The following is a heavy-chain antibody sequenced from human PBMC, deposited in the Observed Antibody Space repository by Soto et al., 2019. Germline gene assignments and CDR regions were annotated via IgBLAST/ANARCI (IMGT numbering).Heavy chain of an antibody. Sequence: EVQLLESGGGLVQPGGSLRLSCAASGFTFKNYAMTWVRQAPGKGLEWVSTIRGSGDSTYYADSVKGRITISRDNSKNTMYLQMHSMEAEDTAVYFCAKGGFTSYFDYWGHGILVTVSS. D-gene: IGHD5-12*01. CDR3: AKGGFTSYFDY. J-gene: IGHJ4*01. CDR2: IRGSGDST. CDR1: GFTFKNYA. V-gene: IGHV3-23*01.